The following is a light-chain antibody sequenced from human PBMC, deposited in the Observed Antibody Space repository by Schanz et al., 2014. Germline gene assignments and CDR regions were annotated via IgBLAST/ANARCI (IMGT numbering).Light chain of an antibody. J-gene: IGKJ4*01. Sequence: EIVMTQSPATLSASPGERATLSCRASQSVNNNLVWYQQKPGQAPRLLIYGASTRATGIPARFSGSGSGTHFTLTISSLQPEDSASYYCQQSHSTPLLTFGGGTKVEIK. CDR1: QSVNNN. CDR2: GAS. CDR3: QQSHSTPLLT. V-gene: IGKV3D-15*01.